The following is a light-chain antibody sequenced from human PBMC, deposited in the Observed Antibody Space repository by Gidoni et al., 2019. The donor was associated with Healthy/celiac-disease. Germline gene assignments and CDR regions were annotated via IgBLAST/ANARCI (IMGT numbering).Light chain of an antibody. CDR3: QQSYSTLGG. V-gene: IGKV1-39*01. J-gene: IGKJ1*01. CDR2: DAS. Sequence: DIQMTQSPSSLSASVGDRVTITRRVSQSISSYLNWYKQKPGKAPKLLIYDASSLQSRVPSRFSGSGSGTDFTLTTSSLQPEDFETYYCQQSYSTLGGVGQXTKVEIK. CDR1: QSISSY.